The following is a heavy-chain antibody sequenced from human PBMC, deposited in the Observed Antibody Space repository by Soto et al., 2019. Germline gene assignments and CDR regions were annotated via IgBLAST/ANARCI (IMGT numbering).Heavy chain of an antibody. Sequence: QVQLVESGGGVVQPGRSLRLSCAASGFTFSSYGMHWVRQAPGKGLEWVAVIWYDGSNKYYADSVKGRFTISRDNSKNTLYLQMNSLRAEDMAVYYCARDRSDIVVVVAATPGVRRGMDVWGQGTTVTVSS. D-gene: IGHD2-15*01. V-gene: IGHV3-33*01. J-gene: IGHJ6*02. CDR1: GFTFSSYG. CDR2: IWYDGSNK. CDR3: ARDRSDIVVVVAATPGVRRGMDV.